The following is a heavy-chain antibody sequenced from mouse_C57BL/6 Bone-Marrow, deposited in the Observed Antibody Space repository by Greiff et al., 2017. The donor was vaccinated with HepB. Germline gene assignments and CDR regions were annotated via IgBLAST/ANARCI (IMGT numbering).Heavy chain of an antibody. Sequence: VQLQQPGTELVKPGASVKLSCKASGYTFTSYWMHWVKQRTGQGLEWIGNINPSNGGTNYNEKFKSKATLTVDKSSSTAYMQLSSLTSEDSAVYYGARSFYYSLFDYWGQGTTLTVSS. J-gene: IGHJ2*01. D-gene: IGHD2-12*01. V-gene: IGHV1-53*01. CDR1: GYTFTSYW. CDR2: INPSNGGT. CDR3: ARSFYYSLFDY.